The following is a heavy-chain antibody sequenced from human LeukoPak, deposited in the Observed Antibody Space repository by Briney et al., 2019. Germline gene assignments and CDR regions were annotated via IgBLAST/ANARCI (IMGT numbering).Heavy chain of an antibody. V-gene: IGHV4-39*01. J-gene: IGHJ4*02. CDR1: GGSISTSSYY. D-gene: IGHD6-19*01. CDR2: LYYSGST. Sequence: TSENLSLTCSVSGGSISTSSYYWHWIRQPPGKGPEWIRSLYYSGSTYYNPSLKGRVTISGDTSKNQFSLNLGSVTAADTTVYYCARRTDRSAWSTYFDYWGQGTLVTVSS. CDR3: ARRTDRSAWSTYFDY.